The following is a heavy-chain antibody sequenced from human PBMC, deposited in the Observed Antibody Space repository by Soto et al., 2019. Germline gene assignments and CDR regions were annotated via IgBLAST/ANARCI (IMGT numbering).Heavy chain of an antibody. CDR3: AKDYGDYLYYFDY. D-gene: IGHD4-17*01. CDR1: GFTFSSYD. Sequence: GGSLRLSCAASGFTFSSYDMSWVRQAPGKGLEWVSAISGSGGSTYYADSVKGRFTISRDNSKNTLYLQMNSLRAEDTAVYYCAKDYGDYLYYFDYWGQGTLVTVSS. CDR2: ISGSGGST. J-gene: IGHJ4*02. V-gene: IGHV3-23*01.